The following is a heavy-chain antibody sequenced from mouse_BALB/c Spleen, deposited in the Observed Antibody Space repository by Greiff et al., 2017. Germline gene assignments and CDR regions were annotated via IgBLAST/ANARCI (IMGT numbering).Heavy chain of an antibody. CDR1: GFNIKDTY. V-gene: IGHV14-3*02. CDR3: ARDDYGDWYFDV. D-gene: IGHD2-4*01. CDR2: IDPANGNT. J-gene: IGHJ1*01. Sequence: EVQLQQSGAELVKPGASVKLSCTASGFNIKDTYMHWVKQRPEQGLEWIGRIDPANGNTKYDPKFQGKATITADTSSNTAYLQLSSLTSEDTAVYYCARDDYGDWYFDVWGAGTTVTVSS.